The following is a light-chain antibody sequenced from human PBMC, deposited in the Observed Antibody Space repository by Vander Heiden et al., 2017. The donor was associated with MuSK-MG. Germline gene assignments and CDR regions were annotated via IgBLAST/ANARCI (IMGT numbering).Light chain of an antibody. V-gene: IGKV1-39*01. J-gene: IGKJ3*01. CDR2: AAS. CDR3: QQSYSTLPCT. CDR1: QSISSY. Sequence: DIPMTQSPSSLSASVGDRVTITCRASQSISSYLNWYQQKPGKAPKLLIYAASSLQSGGPSRCSGSGSGTDYTLTISSLQPEDVATYYCQQSYSTLPCTFGPGTKVDIK.